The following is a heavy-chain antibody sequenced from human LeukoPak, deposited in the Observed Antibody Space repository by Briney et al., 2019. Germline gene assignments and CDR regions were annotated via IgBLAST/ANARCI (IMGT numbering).Heavy chain of an antibody. CDR2: ISSSGSYT. CDR1: GFTFSDYY. CDR3: AKGGHPAVVTTRFDS. V-gene: IGHV3-11*05. D-gene: IGHD2-21*02. Sequence: GGSLRLSCAVSGFTFSDYYMSWSRQAPGKGLEWVSYISSSGSYTNYADSVKGRFTISRDNAKSTLYLQMNSLRAEDSAVYYCAKGGHPAVVTTRFDSWGQGTLVTVSS. J-gene: IGHJ5*01.